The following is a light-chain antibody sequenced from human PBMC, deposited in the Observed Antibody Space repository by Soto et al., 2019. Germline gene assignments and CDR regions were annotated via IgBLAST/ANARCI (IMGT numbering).Light chain of an antibody. CDR1: QSVSSYF. J-gene: IGKJ1*01. Sequence: EVVLTQSPGTLSLSPGERATLSCRASQSVSSYFLAWYQHKPGLAPRLLIYGASTRATGLPDRFSGSGSGTDFTLTISRLEPEDFAVYYCHQYSGSPWTFGQGTKVEIK. V-gene: IGKV3-20*01. CDR2: GAS. CDR3: HQYSGSPWT.